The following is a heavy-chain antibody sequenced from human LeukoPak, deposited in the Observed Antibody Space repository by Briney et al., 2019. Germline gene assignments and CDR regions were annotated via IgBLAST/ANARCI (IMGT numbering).Heavy chain of an antibody. Sequence: PGGSLRLSCATPGFTFSSYGMHWVRQAPGKGLEWVAFIRYDGSNKYYPDSVKGRFTISRDNSKNTLYLQMNSLRVEDTAVYFCAKDLKTFWSGYSPFDYWGQGTLVTVSS. CDR2: IRYDGSNK. D-gene: IGHD3-3*01. CDR1: GFTFSSYG. V-gene: IGHV3-30*02. J-gene: IGHJ4*02. CDR3: AKDLKTFWSGYSPFDY.